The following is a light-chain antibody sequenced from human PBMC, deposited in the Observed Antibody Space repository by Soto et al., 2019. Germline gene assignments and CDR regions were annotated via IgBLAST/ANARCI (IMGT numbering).Light chain of an antibody. J-gene: IGLJ3*02. V-gene: IGLV7-43*01. Sequence: QTVVTQEPSLTVSPGGTVTLTCASTTGAVTSGYFPNWFQQKPGHAPRPLIYSTSNRHSWTPARFSGSLLGGKAALTLSGVQPEDEAEYYCLLYYGGARVFGGGTKVTVL. CDR3: LLYYGGARV. CDR1: TGAVTSGYF. CDR2: STS.